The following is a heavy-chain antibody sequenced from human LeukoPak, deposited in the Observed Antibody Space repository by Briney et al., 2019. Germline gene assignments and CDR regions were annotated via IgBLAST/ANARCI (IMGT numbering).Heavy chain of an antibody. V-gene: IGHV1-46*01. Sequence: ASVKVSCKASGYTFTSYYMHWVRQAPGQGLEWMGIINPSGGSTSYAQKFQGRVTMTRDMSTSTVYMELSSPRSEDTAVYYCARDLPGHRTVTTLDYWGQGTLVTVSS. CDR3: ARDLPGHRTVTTLDY. CDR1: GYTFTSYY. CDR2: INPSGGST. J-gene: IGHJ4*02. D-gene: IGHD4-17*01.